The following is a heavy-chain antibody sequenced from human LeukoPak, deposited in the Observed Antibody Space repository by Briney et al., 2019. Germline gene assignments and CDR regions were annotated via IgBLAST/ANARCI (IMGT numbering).Heavy chain of an antibody. V-gene: IGHV3-23*01. CDR3: ATQGGPSTYNYYFDY. D-gene: IGHD1-20*01. CDR2: ISGSGGAI. Sequence: GGSLRLSCAASGFTFSSYAMSWVRRAPGKRLEWVSGISGSGGAIYYADSVKGRFTISRDNSKNTLYLQMNSLRAEDTAVYYCATQGGPSTYNYYFDYWGQGTLVTVSS. J-gene: IGHJ4*02. CDR1: GFTFSSYA.